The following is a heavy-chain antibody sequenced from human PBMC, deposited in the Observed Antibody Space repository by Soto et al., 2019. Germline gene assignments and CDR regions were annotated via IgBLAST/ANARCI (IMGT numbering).Heavy chain of an antibody. V-gene: IGHV3-23*01. D-gene: IGHD3-10*01. CDR2: ISGSGGST. CDR1: GFTFSSYA. J-gene: IGHJ4*02. Sequence: GGSLRLSCAASGFTFSSYAMSWVRQAPGKGLEWVSTISGSGGSTYYADSVKGRFTISRDNSKNTLYLQMNSLRAEDTAVYYCAKDPILLGNVDYWGQGTLVTVSS. CDR3: AKDPILLGNVDY.